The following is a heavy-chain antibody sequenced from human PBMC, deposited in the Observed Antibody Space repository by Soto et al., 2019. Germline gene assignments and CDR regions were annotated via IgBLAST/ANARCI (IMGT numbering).Heavy chain of an antibody. CDR2: ISYDGSNK. J-gene: IGHJ5*02. D-gene: IGHD6-6*01. Sequence: PGGSLRLSCAASGFTFSSYGMHWVRQAPGKGLEWVAVISYDGSNKYYADSVKGRFTISRDNSKNTLYLQMKSLRAEDTAVYYCAKEVRGIAARPNWFDPWGQGTLVTVSS. V-gene: IGHV3-30*18. CDR3: AKEVRGIAARPNWFDP. CDR1: GFTFSSYG.